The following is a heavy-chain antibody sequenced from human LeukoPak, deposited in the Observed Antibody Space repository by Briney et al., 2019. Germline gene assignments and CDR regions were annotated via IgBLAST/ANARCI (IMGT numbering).Heavy chain of an antibody. CDR1: SFTFNDYG. J-gene: IGHJ4*02. CDR3: ARNFGGGDRSGPFY. V-gene: IGHV3-20*04. D-gene: IGHD3-22*01. Sequence: GGSLILSCATSSFTFNDYGMSWVRQAPGKGLEWVSGINWNGGNTAYADSVRGRFTISRDNAKNSLYLQMNSLRGEDTALYYCARNFGGGDRSGPFYWGQGTVVSVSS. CDR2: INWNGGNT.